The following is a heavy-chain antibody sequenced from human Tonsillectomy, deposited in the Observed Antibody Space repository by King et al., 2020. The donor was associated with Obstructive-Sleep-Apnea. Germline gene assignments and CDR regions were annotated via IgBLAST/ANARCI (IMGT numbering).Heavy chain of an antibody. J-gene: IGHJ4*02. CDR1: GYTFTSYD. CDR2: MNPNSGNT. Sequence: QLVQSGAEVKKPGASVKVSCKASGYTFTSYDINWVRQATRQGLEWMGRMNPNSGNTGYAQKFQGRVTMTRNTSISTAYMELSSLRSEDTAVYYCARASVAEMATIRGDFDYWGQGTLVTVSS. CDR3: ARASVAEMATIRGDFDY. V-gene: IGHV1-8*01. D-gene: IGHD5-24*01.